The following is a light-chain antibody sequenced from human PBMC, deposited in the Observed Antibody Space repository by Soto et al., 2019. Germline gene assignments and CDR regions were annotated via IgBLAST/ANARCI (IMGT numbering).Light chain of an antibody. Sequence: DIQMTQSPATLSASVGDRVTITCRASQSVRSWLAWYQQKPGTAPKLLIFDASRLESGVPSRFSGSASGTEFTLTISSLQPDDFATYYCQQYDNYPLTFGGGPKVDIK. CDR3: QQYDNYPLT. CDR1: QSVRSW. J-gene: IGKJ4*01. V-gene: IGKV1-5*01. CDR2: DAS.